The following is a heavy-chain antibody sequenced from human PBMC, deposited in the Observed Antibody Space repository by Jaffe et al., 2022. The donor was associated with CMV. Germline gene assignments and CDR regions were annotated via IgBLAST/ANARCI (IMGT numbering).Heavy chain of an antibody. CDR2: INHSGST. J-gene: IGHJ4*02. CDR1: GGSFSGYY. Sequence: QVQLQQWGAGLLKPSETLSLTCAVYGGSFSGYYWSWIRQPPGKGLEWIGEINHSGSTNYNPSLKSRVTISVDTSKNQFSLKLSSVTAADTAVYYCARTYYYDSSVIDYWGQGTLVTVSS. CDR3: ARTYYYDSSVIDY. V-gene: IGHV4-34*01. D-gene: IGHD3-22*01.